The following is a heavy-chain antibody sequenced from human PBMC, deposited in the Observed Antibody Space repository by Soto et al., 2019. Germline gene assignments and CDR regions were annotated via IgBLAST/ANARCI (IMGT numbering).Heavy chain of an antibody. J-gene: IGHJ6*02. CDR1: GFTFGIYE. CDR2: ITSSGTTI. Sequence: EVQLVESGGGLVQPGGSLRLSCAASGFTFGIYEMSWVRQAPGKGLEWVSYITSSGTTIYYTDSVKGRFTISRDNAKNSLYLQMNSLRAEDTAVYYCARDGQIYGLDVWGQGTTVTVSS. V-gene: IGHV3-48*03. CDR3: ARDGQIYGLDV.